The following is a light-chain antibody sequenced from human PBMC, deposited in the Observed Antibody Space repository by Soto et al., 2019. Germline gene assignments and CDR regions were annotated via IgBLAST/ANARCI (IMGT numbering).Light chain of an antibody. CDR3: QSYDSSLRGYV. J-gene: IGLJ1*01. Sequence: QSVLTQPPSVSGAPGQRVTISCTGSSSNFGAGNDVQWYQQLPGTAPKLLIFGNNNRPSGVPDRFSGSKSGTSASLAISGLQDEDEADYYCQSYDSSLRGYVFGTGTKLTVL. CDR2: GNN. CDR1: SSNFGAGND. V-gene: IGLV1-40*01.